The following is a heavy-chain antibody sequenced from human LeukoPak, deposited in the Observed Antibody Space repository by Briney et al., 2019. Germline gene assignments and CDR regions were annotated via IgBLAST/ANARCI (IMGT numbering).Heavy chain of an antibody. Sequence: SETLSLTCTVSGGSISSYYWSWIRQPAGKGLEWIGRIYTSGSTNYNPSLKSRVTMSVDTSKNQFSLKLSSVTAADTAVYYRARCNEYGDLFDYWGQGTLVTVSS. J-gene: IGHJ4*02. CDR2: IYTSGST. V-gene: IGHV4-4*07. D-gene: IGHD4-17*01. CDR1: GGSISSYY. CDR3: ARCNEYGDLFDY.